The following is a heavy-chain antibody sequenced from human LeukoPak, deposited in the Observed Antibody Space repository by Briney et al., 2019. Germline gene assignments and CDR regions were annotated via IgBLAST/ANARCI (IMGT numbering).Heavy chain of an antibody. D-gene: IGHD3-10*01. CDR3: AKDYYGSGSYDLDY. CDR1: GFTFSSYW. V-gene: IGHV3-7*05. J-gene: IGHJ4*02. CDR2: IKQDGSEK. Sequence: GGSLRLSCSASGFTFSSYWMSWVRQTPEKGLEWVANIKQDGSEKVYVDSVKGRFTISRDNAKSSLYLQMSGLGAEDTAVYYCAKDYYGSGSYDLDYWGQGTLVTASS.